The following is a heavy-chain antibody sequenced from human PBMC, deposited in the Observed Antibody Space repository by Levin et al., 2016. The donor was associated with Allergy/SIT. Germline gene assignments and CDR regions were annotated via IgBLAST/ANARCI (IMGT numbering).Heavy chain of an antibody. CDR1: GYTFTSYG. D-gene: IGHD2-15*01. J-gene: IGHJ3*02. Sequence: ASVKVSCKASGYTFTSYGISWVRQAPGQGLEWMGWISAYNGNTNYAQKLQGRVTMTTDTSTSTAYMELRSLRSDDTAVYYCAREDPLLHCSGGSCYKGLRAFDIWGQGTMVTVSS. CDR2: ISAYNGNT. CDR3: AREDPLLHCSGGSCYKGLRAFDI. V-gene: IGHV1-18*01.